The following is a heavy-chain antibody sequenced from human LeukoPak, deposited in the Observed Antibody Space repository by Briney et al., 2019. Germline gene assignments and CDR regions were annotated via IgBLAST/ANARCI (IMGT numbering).Heavy chain of an antibody. D-gene: IGHD4-23*01. J-gene: IGHJ4*02. CDR3: ARGYGGNVDY. CDR2: IYHSGTT. CDR1: GYSISSGNY. Sequence: PSETLSLTCTVSGYSISSGNYWGWIRPPPGKGLEWIGNIYHSGTTYYNPSLKSRVTISVDTSNNQFSLKLSSVTAAGTAMYYCARGYGGNVDYWGQGTLVTVSS. V-gene: IGHV4-38-2*02.